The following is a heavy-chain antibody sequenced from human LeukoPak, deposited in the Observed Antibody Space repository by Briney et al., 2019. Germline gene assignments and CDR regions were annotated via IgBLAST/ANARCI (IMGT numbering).Heavy chain of an antibody. J-gene: IGHJ4*02. CDR1: GFTFDSYW. Sequence: PGGSLRLSCAASGFTFDSYWMTWVRQAPGKGREWVANIKQDGSEKYYVDSVKGRFTISTDNAKNSLYLQMNSLRAEDTAVYYCARVPYYYESSGYYYATNPPDSWGQGTLVTVSS. CDR3: ARVPYYYESSGYYYATNPPDS. CDR2: IKQDGSEK. D-gene: IGHD3-22*01. V-gene: IGHV3-7*01.